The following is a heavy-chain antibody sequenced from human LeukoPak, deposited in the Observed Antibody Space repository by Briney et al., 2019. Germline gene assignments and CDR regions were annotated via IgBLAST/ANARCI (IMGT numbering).Heavy chain of an antibody. CDR3: ARSTIFGVVTPLGY. CDR2: ISSNGGST. J-gene: IGHJ4*02. D-gene: IGHD3-3*01. CDR1: GFTFSSYA. Sequence: GGSLRLSCAASGFTFSSYAMHWVRQAPGKGLEYVSAISSNGGSTYYANSVKGRFTISRDNSKNTLYLQMGSLRAEDMAVYYCARSTIFGVVTPLGYWSQGTLVTVSS. V-gene: IGHV3-64*01.